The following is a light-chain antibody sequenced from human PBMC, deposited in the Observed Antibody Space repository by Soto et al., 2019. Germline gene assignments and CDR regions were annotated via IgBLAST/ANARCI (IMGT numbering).Light chain of an antibody. Sequence: QSALTQPPSVSGAPGQRVTISCTGSSSNIGAGYDVHWYQQLPGTAPKLLIYGNSNRPSGVPDRFTGSKPGTSASLAITGLQAEDEADYYCQSYDGSLSGSGVFGNGTKVTVL. V-gene: IGLV1-40*01. CDR1: SSNIGAGYD. CDR2: GNS. CDR3: QSYDGSLSGSGV. J-gene: IGLJ1*01.